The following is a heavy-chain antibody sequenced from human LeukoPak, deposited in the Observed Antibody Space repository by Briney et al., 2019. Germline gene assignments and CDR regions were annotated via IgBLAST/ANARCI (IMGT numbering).Heavy chain of an antibody. D-gene: IGHD4-11*01. CDR3: ARWATVSYYFDY. CDR2: INHSGST. V-gene: IGHV4-34*01. J-gene: IGHJ4*02. CDR1: GGSFSGYY. Sequence: SETLSLTCAVYGGSFSGYYWSWIRQPPGKGLEWIGEINHSGSTNYNPSLKSRVTISVDTSKNQFSLKLGSVTAADTAVYYCARWATVSYYFDYWGQGTLVTVSS.